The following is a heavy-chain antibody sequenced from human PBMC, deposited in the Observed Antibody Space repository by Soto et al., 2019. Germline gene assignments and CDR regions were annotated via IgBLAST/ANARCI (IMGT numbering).Heavy chain of an antibody. J-gene: IGHJ4*02. D-gene: IGHD1-26*01. CDR3: ASIYSGSSHLRY. Sequence: SETLSLTCAVYGGSFSGYYWSWIRQPPGKGLEWIGEINYSGSTNYNPSLKSRVTISVDTSKNQFSLKLSSATAADTAVYYCASIYSGSSHLRYWGQGTLVTVSS. CDR2: INYSGST. V-gene: IGHV4-34*01. CDR1: GGSFSGYY.